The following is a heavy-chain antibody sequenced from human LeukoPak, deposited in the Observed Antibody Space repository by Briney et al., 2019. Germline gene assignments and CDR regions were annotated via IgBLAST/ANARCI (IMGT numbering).Heavy chain of an antibody. Sequence: GESLKISCKGSGYSFTSYWLGWVRQMPGKGLEWMGIIYPGDSDTRYSPSFQGQVTISADKSISTAYLQWSSLKASDTAMYYCARTHCSSTSCYSDGWFDPWGQGTLVTVSS. CDR1: GYSFTSYW. CDR3: ARTHCSSTSCYSDGWFDP. D-gene: IGHD2-2*01. V-gene: IGHV5-51*01. CDR2: IYPGDSDT. J-gene: IGHJ5*02.